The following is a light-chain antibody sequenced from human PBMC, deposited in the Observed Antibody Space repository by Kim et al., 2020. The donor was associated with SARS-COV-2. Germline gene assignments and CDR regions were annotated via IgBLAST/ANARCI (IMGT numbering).Light chain of an antibody. CDR1: QSISSW. J-gene: IGKJ1*01. CDR2: KAS. V-gene: IGKV1-5*03. CDR3: QQYNSYWT. Sequence: SASVGDRVTITCRASQSISSWLAWYQQKPGKAPKLLIYKASSLESGVPSRFSGSGSGTEFTLPISSLQPDDFATYYCQQYNSYWTFGQGTKVEIK.